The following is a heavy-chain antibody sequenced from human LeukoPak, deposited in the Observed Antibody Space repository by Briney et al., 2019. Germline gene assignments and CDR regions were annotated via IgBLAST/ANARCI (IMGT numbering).Heavy chain of an antibody. D-gene: IGHD3-9*01. CDR2: INPNSGGT. J-gene: IGHJ4*02. V-gene: IGHV1-2*02. CDR1: GYTFTGYY. Sequence: ASVKVSCKASGYTFTGYYMHWVRQAPGQGLEWMGWINPNSGGTNYAQKFQGRVTMTRDTSISTAYMELSRLRSDDTAVYYCARGLAYDILTGYYYWGQGTLVTVSS. CDR3: ARGLAYDILTGYYY.